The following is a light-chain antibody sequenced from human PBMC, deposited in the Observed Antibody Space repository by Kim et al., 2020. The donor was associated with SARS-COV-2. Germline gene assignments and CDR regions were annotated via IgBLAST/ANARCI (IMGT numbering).Light chain of an antibody. J-gene: IGKJ4*01. CDR1: LSIDTY. V-gene: IGKV3-11*01. CDR2: DAS. Sequence: PGERATLSCRASLSIDTYLAWYQQRPGQAPRLLVYDASNRATGVPDRFSGSGSGTDFTLTISSLEPEDFSTYYCQQRNSWPPAVTFGGGTKVDIK. CDR3: QQRNSWPPAVT.